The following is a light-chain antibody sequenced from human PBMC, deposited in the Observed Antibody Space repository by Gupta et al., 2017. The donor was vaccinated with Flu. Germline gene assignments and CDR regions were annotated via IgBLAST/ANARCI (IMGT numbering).Light chain of an antibody. CDR3: QQSYSTPYT. CDR2: AAS. V-gene: IGKV1-39*01. J-gene: IGKJ2*01. Sequence: DIQMTQSPSSLSASVGDRVTITCRASQSISRHLNWYQQKPGKAPKLLIFAASSLQSGVPSRFSGSGSGTDFTRTISSLQPEDFATYSCQQSYSTPYTFGQGTKLEIK. CDR1: QSISRH.